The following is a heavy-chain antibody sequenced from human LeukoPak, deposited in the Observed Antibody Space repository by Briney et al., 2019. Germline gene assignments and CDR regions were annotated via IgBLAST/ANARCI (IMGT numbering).Heavy chain of an antibody. Sequence: PGRSLRLSCAASGFTFSSYGMHWVRQASGKGLEWVGRIRSKANSYATAYAASVKGRFTISRDDSKNTAYLQMNSLKTEDTAVYYCTRRDLGYDSDYWGQGTLVTVSS. J-gene: IGHJ4*02. CDR1: GFTFSSYG. CDR3: TRRDLGYDSDY. CDR2: IRSKANSYAT. D-gene: IGHD5-12*01. V-gene: IGHV3-73*01.